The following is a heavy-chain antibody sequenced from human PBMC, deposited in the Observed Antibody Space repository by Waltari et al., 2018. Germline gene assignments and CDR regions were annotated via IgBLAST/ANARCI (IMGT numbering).Heavy chain of an antibody. CDR3: ASTAVAGTHWYFDL. D-gene: IGHD6-19*01. CDR1: GFTVSSNY. CDR2: IYSGGST. J-gene: IGHJ2*01. V-gene: IGHV3-53*01. Sequence: EVQLVESGGGLIQPGGSLRLSCAASGFTVSSNYMSWVRQAPGKGLEWVSVIYSGGSTYYAESVKGRFTISRDNSKNTLYLQMNSLRAEDTAVYYCASTAVAGTHWYFDLWGRGTLVTVSS.